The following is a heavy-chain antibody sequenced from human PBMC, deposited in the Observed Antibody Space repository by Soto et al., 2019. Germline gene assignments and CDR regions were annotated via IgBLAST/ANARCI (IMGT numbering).Heavy chain of an antibody. CDR3: AKRWVDTAMVATYYFDY. CDR2: ISGSGGST. V-gene: IGHV3-23*01. Sequence: GGSLRLSCAASGFTFSSYAMSWVRQAPGKGLEWVSAISGSGGSTYYADSVKGRFTISRDNSKNTLYLQMNSLRAEDTAVYYCAKRWVDTAMVATYYFDYWGQGTLVTVSS. D-gene: IGHD5-18*01. CDR1: GFTFSSYA. J-gene: IGHJ4*02.